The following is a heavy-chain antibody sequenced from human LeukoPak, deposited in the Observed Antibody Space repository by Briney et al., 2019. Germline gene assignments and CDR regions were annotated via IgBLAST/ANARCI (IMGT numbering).Heavy chain of an antibody. J-gene: IGHJ4*02. CDR3: ARDDCSGGSCLYYFDY. V-gene: IGHV1-2*06. CDR2: INPNSVGT. CDR1: GYTFTDYY. D-gene: IGHD2-15*01. Sequence: ASVKVSCKASGYTFTDYYIHWVRQAPGQGLEWVGRINPNSVGTSYALKFQERFTMTRDTSTSTVYMELSRLRSDDTAVYYCARDDCSGGSCLYYFDYWGRGALITVSS.